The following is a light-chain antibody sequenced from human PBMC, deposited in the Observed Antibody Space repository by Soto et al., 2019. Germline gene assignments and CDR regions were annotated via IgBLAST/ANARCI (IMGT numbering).Light chain of an antibody. CDR2: AAS. Sequence: IQMTQSPSALSDSVGDRVTITCRASQDIRHFLAWYQHKPGRVPKLLIYAASTLQSGVPSRFSGSGSGTDFILTISSLQPEDAATYACQKYNTATRTFGGGTTVEI. CDR1: QDIRHF. CDR3: QKYNTATRT. J-gene: IGKJ4*01. V-gene: IGKV1-27*01.